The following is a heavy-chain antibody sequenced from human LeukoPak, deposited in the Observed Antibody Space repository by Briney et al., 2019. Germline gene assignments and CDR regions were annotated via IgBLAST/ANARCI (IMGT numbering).Heavy chain of an antibody. CDR3: ARIRAASVAFDI. Sequence: PGGSLRLSCAASGFTFSSYWMHWVRQAPGKGLVWVSRINSDGSSTSYADSVKGRFTISRDNARNTLYLQMNSLRAEDTAVYYCARIRAASVAFDIWGQGTMVTVSS. J-gene: IGHJ3*02. CDR1: GFTFSSYW. V-gene: IGHV3-74*01. CDR2: INSDGSST.